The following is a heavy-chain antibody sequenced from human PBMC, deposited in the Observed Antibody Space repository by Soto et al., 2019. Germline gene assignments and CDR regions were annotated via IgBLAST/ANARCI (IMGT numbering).Heavy chain of an antibody. CDR3: ARIVSYYDSSGWGVFDY. D-gene: IGHD3-22*01. J-gene: IGHJ4*02. CDR2: VIPIFGTT. Sequence: SVKVSCKASGGAFSSFAFSWVRQAPGQGLEWMGGVIPIFGTTNYAQKFQGRLTITADESTSTAYMELSSLRSEDTAVYYCARIVSYYDSSGWGVFDYWGQGTLVTVPQ. V-gene: IGHV1-69*13. CDR1: GGAFSSFA.